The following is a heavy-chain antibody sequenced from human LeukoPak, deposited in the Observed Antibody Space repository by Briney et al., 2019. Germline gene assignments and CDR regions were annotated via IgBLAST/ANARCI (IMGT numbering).Heavy chain of an antibody. V-gene: IGHV4-34*01. CDR3: ARGGKSGYSYGPLARSLDY. D-gene: IGHD5-18*01. J-gene: IGHJ4*02. CDR1: GGSFSGYY. CDR2: INHSGST. Sequence: SETLSLTCAVYGGSFSGYYWSWIRQPPGKGLEWIGGINHSGSTNYNPSLKSRVTISVDTSKNQFSLKLSSVTAADTAVYYCARGGKSGYSYGPLARSLDYWGQGTLVTVSS.